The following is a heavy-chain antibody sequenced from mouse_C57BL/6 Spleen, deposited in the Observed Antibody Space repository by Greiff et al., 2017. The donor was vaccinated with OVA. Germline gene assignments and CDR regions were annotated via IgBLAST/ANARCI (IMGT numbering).Heavy chain of an antibody. J-gene: IGHJ1*03. V-gene: IGHV1-54*01. D-gene: IGHD1-1*01. CDR2: INPGSGGT. Sequence: VKLMESGAELVRPGTSVKVSCKASGYAFTNYLIEWVKQRPGQGLEWIGVINPGSGGTNYNEKFKGKATLTADKSSSTAYMQLSSLTSEDSAVYFCARGGYYGSSYDWYFDVWGTGTTVTVSA. CDR1: GYAFTNYL. CDR3: ARGGYYGSSYDWYFDV.